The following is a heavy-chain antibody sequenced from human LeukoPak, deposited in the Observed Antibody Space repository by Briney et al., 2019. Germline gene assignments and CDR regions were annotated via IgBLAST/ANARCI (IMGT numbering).Heavy chain of an antibody. J-gene: IGHJ3*02. Sequence: GASVKVSCKACGYTFTGYHMHGVRQASGKGLEWVGWINPHSCGTNSAQKFQGRVTIPRDTSISTAYMELSRLRSDDTAVYYCARESFSTVTSATDAFDTWGQGTMVTVSS. CDR2: INPHSCGT. CDR1: GYTFTGYH. V-gene: IGHV1-2*02. D-gene: IGHD4-17*01. CDR3: ARESFSTVTSATDAFDT.